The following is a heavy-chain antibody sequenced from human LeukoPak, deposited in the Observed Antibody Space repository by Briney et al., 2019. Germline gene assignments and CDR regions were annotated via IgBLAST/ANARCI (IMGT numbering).Heavy chain of an antibody. D-gene: IGHD1-26*01. Sequence: ASVKVSCKASGYTFTGYYMHWVRQAPGQGLEWMGWINPNSGGTNYAQKFQGRVTMTRDTSISTAYMELSRLRSDDTAVYYCAREGVGWELLAAHRNNWFDTWGQGTLVTVSS. CDR3: AREGVGWELLAAHRNNWFDT. CDR2: INPNSGGT. CDR1: GYTFTGYY. V-gene: IGHV1-2*02. J-gene: IGHJ5*02.